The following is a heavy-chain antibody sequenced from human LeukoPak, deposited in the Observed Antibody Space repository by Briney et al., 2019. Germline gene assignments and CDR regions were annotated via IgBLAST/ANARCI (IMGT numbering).Heavy chain of an antibody. D-gene: IGHD4-11*01. J-gene: IGHJ6*02. CDR1: GGTFSSYA. Sequence: SVKVSCKASGGTFSSYAISWVRQAPGQGLEWMGRIIPILGIANYAQKFQGRVTITADKSTSTAYMELSSLGSEDTAVYYCASLDNTVTYYYYYGMDVWGQGTTVTVSS. CDR2: IIPILGIA. CDR3: ASLDNTVTYYYYYGMDV. V-gene: IGHV1-69*04.